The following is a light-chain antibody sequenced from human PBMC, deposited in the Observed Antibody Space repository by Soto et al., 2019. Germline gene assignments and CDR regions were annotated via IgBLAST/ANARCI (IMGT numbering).Light chain of an antibody. V-gene: IGKV3D-20*01. J-gene: IGKJ4*01. CDR3: QQFDKLIT. Sequence: EIVLTQSPATLSLSPGERATLSCGASQTISNNFLAWYQQRPGLAPRLLIYGASNRAAGIPDRFSGSGSGTDFTLTISRLEPEDFAVYYCQQFDKLITFGGGTKVEI. CDR1: QTISNNF. CDR2: GAS.